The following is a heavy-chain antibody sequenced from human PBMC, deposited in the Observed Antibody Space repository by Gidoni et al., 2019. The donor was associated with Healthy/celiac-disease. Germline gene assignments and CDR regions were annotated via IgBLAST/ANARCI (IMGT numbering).Heavy chain of an antibody. D-gene: IGHD1-26*01. V-gene: IGHV3-9*01. Sequence: EVQLVESGGGLVQPGRSLRLSCAASGFTFDDYAMHWVRQAPGKGLEWVSGISWNSGSIGYADSVKGRFTISRDNAKNSLYLQMNSLRAEDTALYYGAKAISPTIVGATRHYFDYWGQGTLVTVSS. CDR2: ISWNSGSI. CDR3: AKAISPTIVGATRHYFDY. CDR1: GFTFDDYA. J-gene: IGHJ4*02.